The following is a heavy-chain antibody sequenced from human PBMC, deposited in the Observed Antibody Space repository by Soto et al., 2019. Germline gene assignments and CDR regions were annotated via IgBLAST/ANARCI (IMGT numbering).Heavy chain of an antibody. D-gene: IGHD3-10*01. CDR2: IGRSGDT. CDR1: GFIFTNYA. Sequence: EVQLLESGGGLVQPGGSLRLSCAASGFIFTNYAMSWVRQAPGKGLEWVSSIGRSGDTYYADSVRGRFTISRDDSKNMLYLQLNSLRAEDTAVYNCAKNYFMDVWGKGTSVTVSS. CDR3: AKNYFMDV. V-gene: IGHV3-23*01. J-gene: IGHJ6*03.